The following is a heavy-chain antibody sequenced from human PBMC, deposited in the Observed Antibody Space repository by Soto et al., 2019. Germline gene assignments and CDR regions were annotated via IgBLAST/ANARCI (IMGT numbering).Heavy chain of an antibody. Sequence: QVQLVESGGGVVKPGRSLRLSCAASGFIFSSYGMRWVRQAPGKGLEWVAVIWYNGSNKSYADSVKGRFTISRDKSKNTVYRQMNSLRVDDTAVYYCAREISYYDIRDAFDIWGQGTMVTVSS. D-gene: IGHD3-22*01. J-gene: IGHJ3*02. V-gene: IGHV3-33*01. CDR3: AREISYYDIRDAFDI. CDR2: IWYNGSNK. CDR1: GFIFSSYG.